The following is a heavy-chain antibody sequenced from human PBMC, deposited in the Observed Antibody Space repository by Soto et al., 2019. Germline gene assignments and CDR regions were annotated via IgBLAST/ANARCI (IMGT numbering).Heavy chain of an antibody. J-gene: IGHJ4*02. Sequence: PGGTLRLACAASGFTFDDYGMSWVRQAPGKGQEWVSGINWNGGSTGYADSVKGRFTISRDNAKNSLYLQMNSLRAEDTALYYFARAVSLTCYPNWSQGTLVTVSA. V-gene: IGHV3-20*04. CDR1: GFTFDDYG. CDR2: INWNGGST. D-gene: IGHD3-9*01. CDR3: ARAVSLTCYPN.